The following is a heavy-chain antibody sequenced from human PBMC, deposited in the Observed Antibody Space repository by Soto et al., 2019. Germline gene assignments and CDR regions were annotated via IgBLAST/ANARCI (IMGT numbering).Heavy chain of an antibody. CDR1: GFTCGYYA. J-gene: IGHJ4*02. CDR3: AKDIRIAAAGLFHY. D-gene: IGHD6-13*01. CDR2: ISWNSGSI. V-gene: IGHV3-9*01. Sequence: PGGSLRLSGPGSGFTCGYYAMHWFRQAPGKGLEWVSGISWNSGSIGYADSVKGRFTISRDNAKNSLYLQMNSLRAEDTALYYCAKDIRIAAAGLFHYCGQGTQVTVSS.